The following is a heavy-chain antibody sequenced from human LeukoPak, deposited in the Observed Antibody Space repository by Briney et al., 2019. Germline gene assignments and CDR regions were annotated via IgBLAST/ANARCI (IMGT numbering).Heavy chain of an antibody. CDR2: ISSSSSYI. V-gene: IGHV3-21*01. CDR3: ARDLNDYYSYYYDY. D-gene: IGHD3-22*01. CDR1: GFTFSRYA. Sequence: GGSLTLSCAASGFTFSRYAMSWVRQAPGKGLEWVSSISSSSSYIYYADSVKGRFTISRDNAKNSLYLQMNSLRAEDSAVYYCARDLNDYYSYYYDYWGQGTLVTVSS. J-gene: IGHJ4*02.